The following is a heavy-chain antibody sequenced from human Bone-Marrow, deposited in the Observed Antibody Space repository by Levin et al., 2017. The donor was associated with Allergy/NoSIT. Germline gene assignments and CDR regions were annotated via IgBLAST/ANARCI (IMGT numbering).Heavy chain of an antibody. CDR1: GGSFSGYY. D-gene: IGHD2-15*01. V-gene: IGHV4-34*01. CDR2: INHSGST. Sequence: SETLSLTCAVYGGSFSGYYWSWIRQPPGKGLEWIGEINHSGSTNYNPSLKSRVTISVDTSKNQFSLKLSSVTAADTAVYYCARGGIVGYCSGGSCYSDWSNWFDPWGQGTLVTVSS. CDR3: ARGGIVGYCSGGSCYSDWSNWFDP. J-gene: IGHJ5*02.